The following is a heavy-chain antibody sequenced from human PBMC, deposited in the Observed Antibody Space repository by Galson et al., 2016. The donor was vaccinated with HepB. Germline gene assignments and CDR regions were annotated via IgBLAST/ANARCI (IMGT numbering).Heavy chain of an antibody. J-gene: IGHJ4*02. CDR3: ATLGVY. D-gene: IGHD3-3*01. CDR2: IGSTSNYK. CDR1: GFTFSSFA. Sequence: LRLSCAASGFTFSSFAMNWVRQAPGKGLEWVSSIGSTSNYKKYADSVMGRFTISRDNTKNSVTLQMNSLRVEDPAVYYCATLGVYWGQGTLVTVSS. V-gene: IGHV3-21*01.